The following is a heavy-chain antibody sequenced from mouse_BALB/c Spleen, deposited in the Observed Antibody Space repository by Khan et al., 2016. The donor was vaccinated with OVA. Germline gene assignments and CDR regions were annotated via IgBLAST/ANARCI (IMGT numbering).Heavy chain of an antibody. V-gene: IGHV1S81*02. D-gene: IGHD3-1*01. Sequence: QVQLKQSGAELVKPGASVKLSCKASGYTFTSYQMYWVKQRPGQGLEWIGEINPSNGGTNFNEKFKSKATLTVDKSSSTAFMQLSSLTSEDSAVYCCTRGGYGGLAYWGQGTLVTVSA. CDR2: INPSNGGT. CDR3: TRGGYGGLAY. CDR1: GYTFTSYQ. J-gene: IGHJ3*01.